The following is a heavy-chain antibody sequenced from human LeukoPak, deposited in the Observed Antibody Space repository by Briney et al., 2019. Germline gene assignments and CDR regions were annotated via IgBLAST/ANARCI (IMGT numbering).Heavy chain of an antibody. CDR3: ARDLGDTYGSVGDFDY. V-gene: IGHV1-69*05. CDR1: GGTFSSYA. D-gene: IGHD3-10*01. J-gene: IGHJ4*02. Sequence: AASVKVSCKASGGTFSSYAISWVRQAPGQGLEWMGGIIPIFGTANYAQKFQGRVTITTDESTSTAYMELSSLRSEDTAVYYCARDLGDTYGSVGDFDYWGQGTLVTVSS. CDR2: IIPIFGTA.